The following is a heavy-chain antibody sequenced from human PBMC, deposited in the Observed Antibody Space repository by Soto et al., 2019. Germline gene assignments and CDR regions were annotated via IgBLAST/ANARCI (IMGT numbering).Heavy chain of an antibody. D-gene: IGHD3-9*01. CDR1: GFSVSSKY. J-gene: IGHJ4*02. CDR3: ASGPGPTNYYDILTGPQGVFDY. Sequence: VGSLRLSCAASGFSVSSKYMNWVRQAPGKGLEWVSVIYSGGATYYADSVKGRFTISRDSSKNTLYLQMNSLRDEDTAVYYCASGPGPTNYYDILTGPQGVFDYWGQGALVTVSS. CDR2: IYSGGAT. V-gene: IGHV3-53*05.